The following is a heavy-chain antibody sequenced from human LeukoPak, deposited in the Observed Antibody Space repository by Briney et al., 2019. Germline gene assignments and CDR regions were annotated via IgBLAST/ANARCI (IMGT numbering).Heavy chain of an antibody. CDR2: ISFDGTNK. Sequence: QAGGSLRLSCAASGFSFSNSAMHWVRQAPGKGLEWVAVISFDGTNKYYADSVKGRFTISRDNSKNTLYVQMSSLRGDDTGVYYCASGSSVDCSGTSCPPTDYWGQGTLVTVSS. CDR3: ASGSSVDCSGTSCPPTDY. CDR1: GFSFSNSA. D-gene: IGHD2-2*01. V-gene: IGHV3-30-3*01. J-gene: IGHJ4*02.